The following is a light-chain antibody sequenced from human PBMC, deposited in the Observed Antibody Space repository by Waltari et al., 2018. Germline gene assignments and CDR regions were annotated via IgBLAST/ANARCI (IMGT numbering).Light chain of an antibody. CDR2: TAS. CDR3: QQYFVVPYT. Sequence: DIQMTQSPSSLSASVGDTVTITCRTSQGILNSLAWYQQKSGKAPKVLLSTASRLHSGGPSRFSGSGSGTLYTLTISGLQPEDFATYYCQQYFVVPYTFGQGTKLEI. CDR1: QGILNS. V-gene: IGKV1-NL1*01. J-gene: IGKJ2*01.